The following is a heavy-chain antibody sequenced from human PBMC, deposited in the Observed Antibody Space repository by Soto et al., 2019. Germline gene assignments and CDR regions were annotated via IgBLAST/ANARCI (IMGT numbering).Heavy chain of an antibody. CDR1: GGSISSGDYY. CDR2: IYYSGST. Sequence: PSETLSITCTVSGGSISSGDYYWSWIRQPPGKGLEWIGYIYYSGSTYYNPSLKSRVTISVDTSKNQFSLKLSSVTAADTAVYYCASNRPHDYGDYGLGYWGQGTLVTVSS. V-gene: IGHV4-30-4*01. J-gene: IGHJ4*02. D-gene: IGHD4-17*01. CDR3: ASNRPHDYGDYGLGY.